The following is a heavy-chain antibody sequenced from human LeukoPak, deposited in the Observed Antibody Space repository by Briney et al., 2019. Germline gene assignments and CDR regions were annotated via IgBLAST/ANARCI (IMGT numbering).Heavy chain of an antibody. J-gene: IGHJ4*02. D-gene: IGHD6-13*01. Sequence: SETLSLTCTVSGGSISIYYWSWIRQPAGKGLEWSGRIYTSVSTNYNPSLKTRVTMSADTSKNQFSLKLSSVTAAGTAVYYCARGAFVAAAGRGGFDYWGQGTLVTVSS. CDR1: GGSISIYY. V-gene: IGHV4-4*07. CDR2: IYTSVST. CDR3: ARGAFVAAAGRGGFDY.